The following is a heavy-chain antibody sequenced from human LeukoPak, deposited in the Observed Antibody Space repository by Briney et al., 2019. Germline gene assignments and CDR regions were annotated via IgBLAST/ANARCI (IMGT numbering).Heavy chain of an antibody. CDR3: ARADLSGSYFHPHFLDY. V-gene: IGHV3-30*02. D-gene: IGHD1-26*01. Sequence: GGSLRLSCAASGFTFSSYGMHWVRQAPGKGLEWVAFKRYDGSNKYYADSVKGRFTISRDNAKNSLYLQMNSLRAEDTAMYYCARADLSGSYFHPHFLDYWGQGTLVTVSS. CDR1: GFTFSSYG. CDR2: KRYDGSNK. J-gene: IGHJ4*02.